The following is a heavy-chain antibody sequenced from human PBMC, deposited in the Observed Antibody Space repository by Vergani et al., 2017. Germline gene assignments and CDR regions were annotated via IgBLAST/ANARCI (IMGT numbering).Heavy chain of an antibody. CDR1: GGTFSSYA. D-gene: IGHD2-15*01. Sequence: QVQLVQSGAEVKKPGSSVKVSCKASGGTFSSYAISWVRQAPGQGLEWMGGIIPIFGTANYAQKFQGRVTITADESTSTAYMGLSSLRSEDTAVYYCARERCSGGSCYSFRVGAFDIWGQGTMVTVSS. V-gene: IGHV1-69*12. CDR2: IIPIFGTA. CDR3: ARERCSGGSCYSFRVGAFDI. J-gene: IGHJ3*02.